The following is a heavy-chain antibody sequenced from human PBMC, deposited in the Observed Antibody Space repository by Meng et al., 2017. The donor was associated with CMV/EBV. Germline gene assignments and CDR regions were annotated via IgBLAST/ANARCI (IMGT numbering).Heavy chain of an antibody. V-gene: IGHV4-61*01. J-gene: IGHJ6*02. Sequence: SETLSLTCTVSGGSVSSGSYYWSWIWQPPGKGLEWIGYIYYSGSTNYNPSLKSRVTISVDTSKNQFSLKLSSVTAADTAVYYCARVWWELPLGGFYYYYGMDVWGQGTTVTVSS. CDR3: ARVWWELPLGGFYYYYGMDV. D-gene: IGHD1-26*01. CDR2: IYYSGST. CDR1: GGSVSSGSYY.